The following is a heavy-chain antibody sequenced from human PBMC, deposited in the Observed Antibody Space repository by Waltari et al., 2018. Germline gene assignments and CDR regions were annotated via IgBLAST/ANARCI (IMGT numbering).Heavy chain of an antibody. D-gene: IGHD3-10*01. Sequence: EVQLVESGGGLVKPGGSLRLSCAASGFTSSSYSMNWVRQAPGKGLEWVSSISSSSSYIYYADSVKGRFTISRDNAKNSLYLQMNSLRAEDTAVYYCARDGPRYYYGSGRYFDYWGQGTLVTVSS. CDR3: ARDGPRYYYGSGRYFDY. J-gene: IGHJ4*02. V-gene: IGHV3-21*01. CDR1: GFTSSSYS. CDR2: ISSSSSYI.